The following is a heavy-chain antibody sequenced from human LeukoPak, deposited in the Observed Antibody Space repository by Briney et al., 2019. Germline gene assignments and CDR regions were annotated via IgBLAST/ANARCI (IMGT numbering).Heavy chain of an antibody. CDR3: AHYYYETSGFAY. Sequence: SGPTLVNPTQTLTLTCSFSGFPLSTSGVGVGWIRQPPGKALEWLALIYWDDEKRHSPSLMNRLTITKDTSKTQVVLKLTKMDPVDTAIYYCAHYYYETSGFAYWGQGTLVTVSS. CDR1: GFPLSTSGVG. CDR2: IYWDDEK. J-gene: IGHJ4*02. V-gene: IGHV2-5*02. D-gene: IGHD3-22*01.